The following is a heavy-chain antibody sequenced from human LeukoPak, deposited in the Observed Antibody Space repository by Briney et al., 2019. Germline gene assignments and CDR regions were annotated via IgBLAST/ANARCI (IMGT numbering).Heavy chain of an antibody. CDR3: AATHSSGADFDY. J-gene: IGHJ4*02. Sequence: PSETLSLTCTVSGGSVSSGSYYWSWIRQPPGKGLEWIGYIYYSGSTNCNPSLKSRVTISVDTSKNQFSLKLSSVTAADTAVYYCAATHSSGADFDYWGQGTLVTVSS. CDR1: GGSVSSGSYY. D-gene: IGHD3-22*01. V-gene: IGHV4-61*01. CDR2: IYYSGST.